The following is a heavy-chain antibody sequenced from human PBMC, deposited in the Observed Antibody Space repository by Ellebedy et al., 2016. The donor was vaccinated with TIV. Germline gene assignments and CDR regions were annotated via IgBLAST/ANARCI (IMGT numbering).Heavy chain of an antibody. CDR3: ARGVRGARHFDY. CDR1: GFTFSDYW. Sequence: GESLKISCAASGFTFSDYWMHWVRQAPGKGLVWISRITVDASATNYADSVKGRFTISRDNAKNTLYVQMNNLRVEDTAVYFCARGVRGARHFDYFGGQGTLVTVSS. J-gene: IGHJ4*02. D-gene: IGHD3-16*01. CDR2: ITVDASAT. V-gene: IGHV3-74*01.